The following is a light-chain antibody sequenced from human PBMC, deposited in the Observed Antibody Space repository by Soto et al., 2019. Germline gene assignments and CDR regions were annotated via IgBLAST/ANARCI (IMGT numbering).Light chain of an antibody. J-gene: IGKJ1*01. CDR1: QSVNSN. V-gene: IGKV3-15*01. Sequence: EIVMTQSPATLSVSPGESATLSCRASQSVNSNLAWYQQKPGQAPRLLIYGASTRATNIPARFSGSGSGTEFTLTISSLQSEDFAVYYCQQYNNWPPWTFGQGTKGEIK. CDR2: GAS. CDR3: QQYNNWPPWT.